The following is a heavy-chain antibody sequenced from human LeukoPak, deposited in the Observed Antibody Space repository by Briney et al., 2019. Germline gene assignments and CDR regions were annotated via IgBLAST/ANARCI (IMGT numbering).Heavy chain of an antibody. Sequence: GGSLRLSCAVSGLRVSDYYMRWVRQAPGKGLEWVGLIRDSGEAFYADFARGRFAISRDESENTLYLQMNSLRVEDTAVYFCARDRAANQDWVEFDPWGQGTPVIVSS. CDR3: ARDRAANQDWVEFDP. V-gene: IGHV3-66*03. CDR1: GLRVSDYY. D-gene: IGHD3/OR15-3a*01. J-gene: IGHJ5*02. CDR2: IRDSGEA.